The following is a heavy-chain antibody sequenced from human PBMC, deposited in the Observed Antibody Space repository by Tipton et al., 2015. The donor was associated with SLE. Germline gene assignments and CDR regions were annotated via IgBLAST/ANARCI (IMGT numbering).Heavy chain of an antibody. V-gene: IGHV3-7*03. Sequence: SLRLSCAAFGFTFSSYWMSWVRQAPGKGLELVANIRQDGSEKYYVDSVKGRFTISRDNAKNSLFLQMNSLIAEDTAVYYCARDRGDIVVVPAALDYWGQGTLVTVSS. J-gene: IGHJ4*02. CDR2: IRQDGSEK. CDR3: ARDRGDIVVVPAALDY. CDR1: GFTFSSYW. D-gene: IGHD2-2*01.